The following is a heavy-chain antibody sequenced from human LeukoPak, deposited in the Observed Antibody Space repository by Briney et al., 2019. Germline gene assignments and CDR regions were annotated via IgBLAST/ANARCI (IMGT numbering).Heavy chain of an antibody. CDR3: TRDLTNWNDATFDI. D-gene: IGHD1-1*01. CDR1: GFTFSYYW. Sequence: GGSLRLSCAASGFTFSYYWMSWVRQAPGKGLEWVANIKQDGSDKYYVDSVKGRFTISRDNAKNSLYLQMNSLGAEDTAMYYYTRDLTNWNDATFDIWGQGTMVTVSS. V-gene: IGHV3-7*01. CDR2: IKQDGSDK. J-gene: IGHJ3*02.